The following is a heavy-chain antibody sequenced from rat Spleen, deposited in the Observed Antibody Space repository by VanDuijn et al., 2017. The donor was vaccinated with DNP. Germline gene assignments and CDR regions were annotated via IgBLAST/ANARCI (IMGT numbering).Heavy chain of an antibody. D-gene: IGHD1-11*01. V-gene: IGHV5-58*01. J-gene: IGHJ2*01. CDR3: AKAGGYSPWYFDY. CDR1: GFTFSSYW. Sequence: EVQLVETGGGLVQPGRSLKLSCVASGFTFSSYWMYWIRQAPGKGLEWVAAISPGGGNIYYRDSVKGRFTISRDNAKSSLYLQMNSLKSEDTATYYCAKAGGYSPWYFDYWGQGVMVTVSS. CDR2: ISPGGGNI.